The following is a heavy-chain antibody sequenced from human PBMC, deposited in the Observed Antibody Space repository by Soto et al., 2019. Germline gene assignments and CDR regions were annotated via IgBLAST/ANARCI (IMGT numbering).Heavy chain of an antibody. V-gene: IGHV4-59*01. D-gene: IGHD3-16*01. J-gene: IGHJ4*02. CDR1: GDSIRSYY. CDR3: SRVFGAYWYFDY. Sequence: SETLSLTCTVSGDSIRSYYWTWVRQPPGKGLEWIGYISYTAGPNYNTSLRSRVSLSIDTSENQFSLKLSSVTAADTAVYYCSRVFGAYWYFDYWGQGTLVTVSS. CDR2: ISYTAGP.